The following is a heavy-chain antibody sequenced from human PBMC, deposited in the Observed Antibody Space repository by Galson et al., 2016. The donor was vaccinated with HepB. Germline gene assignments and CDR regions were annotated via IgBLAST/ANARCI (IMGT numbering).Heavy chain of an antibody. D-gene: IGHD5-18*01. CDR2: INHSGSS. CDR1: GGSFNGYY. Sequence: ETLSLTCAVHGGSFNGYYWSWIRQSPGKGLEWIGEINHSGSSNYNPSLRSLVTISVDTSKNQFSLRLSSVTAADTALYACARAEYTYNLRYFDYWGQGSLVTVSS. V-gene: IGHV4-34*01. J-gene: IGHJ4*02. CDR3: ARAEYTYNLRYFDY.